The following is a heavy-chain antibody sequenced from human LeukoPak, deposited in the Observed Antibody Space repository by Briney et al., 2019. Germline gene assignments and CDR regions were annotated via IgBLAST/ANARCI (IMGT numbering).Heavy chain of an antibody. CDR1: GFTFSSYS. V-gene: IGHV3-21*01. CDR2: ISSSSSYI. D-gene: IGHD6-6*01. Sequence: GGSLRLSCAASGFTFSSYSMNWVRRAPGKGLEWVSSISSSSSYIYYADSVKGRFTISRDNAKNSLYLQMNSLRAEDTAVYYCARDSSSRSYYYYMDVWGKGTTVTVSS. J-gene: IGHJ6*03. CDR3: ARDSSSRSYYYYMDV.